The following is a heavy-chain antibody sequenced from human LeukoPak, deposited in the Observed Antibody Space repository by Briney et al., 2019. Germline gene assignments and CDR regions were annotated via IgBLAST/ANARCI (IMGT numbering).Heavy chain of an antibody. Sequence: GGALRLSCAASGFTFNRFAKTLVRQDPGEGLEWVSCIRKNTDNTYYGDSVQGRFTISRDDSKNTVYLQMSSLRAEDTAVYYCALGSDCSSWGQGTLVTVSS. V-gene: IGHV3-23*01. CDR2: IRKNTDNT. D-gene: IGHD2-21*02. J-gene: IGHJ5*02. CDR1: GFTFNRFA. CDR3: ALGSDCSS.